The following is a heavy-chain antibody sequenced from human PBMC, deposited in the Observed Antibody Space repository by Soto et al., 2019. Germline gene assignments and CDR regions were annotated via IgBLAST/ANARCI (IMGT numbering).Heavy chain of an antibody. J-gene: IGHJ4*02. D-gene: IGHD5-18*01. CDR3: ARRRGYSYGYFDY. CDR1: GFTFSSYS. Sequence: VQLVESGGGLVQPGGSLRLSCAASGFTFSSYSMNWVRQAPGKGLEWVSYISSSSSTIYYADSVKGRFTISRDNAKNSLYLQMNSLRAEDTAVYYCARRRGYSYGYFDYWGQGTLVTVSS. V-gene: IGHV3-48*01. CDR2: ISSSSSTI.